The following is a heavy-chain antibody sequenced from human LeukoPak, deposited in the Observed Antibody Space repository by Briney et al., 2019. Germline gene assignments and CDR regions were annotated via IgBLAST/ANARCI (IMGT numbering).Heavy chain of an antibody. J-gene: IGHJ5*02. CDR2: INPNSGGT. CDR3: AREDIVVVVAATSGSYGNWFDP. V-gene: IGHV1-2*02. CDR1: GGTFSSYA. D-gene: IGHD2-15*01. Sequence: ASVKVSCKASGGTFSSYAITWVRQAPGQGLEWMGWINPNSGGTNYAQKFQGRVTMTRDTSISTAYMELSRLRSDDTAVYYCAREDIVVVVAATSGSYGNWFDPWGQGTLVTVSS.